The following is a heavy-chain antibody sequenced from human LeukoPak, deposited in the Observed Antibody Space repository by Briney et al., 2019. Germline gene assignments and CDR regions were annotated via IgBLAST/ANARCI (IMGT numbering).Heavy chain of an antibody. CDR2: INHSGST. V-gene: IGHV4-34*01. J-gene: IGHJ4*02. CDR1: GGSFSGYY. CDR3: ARGANYYGSGSYYY. Sequence: PSETLSLTCAVYGGSFSGYYWSWLRQPPGKGLEWLGEINHSGSTNYNPSLKSRVTISVDTSKNQFSLKLSSVTAADTAVYYCARGANYYGSGSYYYWGQGTLVTVSS. D-gene: IGHD3-10*01.